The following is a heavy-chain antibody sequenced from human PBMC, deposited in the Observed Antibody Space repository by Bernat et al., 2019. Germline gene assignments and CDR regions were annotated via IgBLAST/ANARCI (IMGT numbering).Heavy chain of an antibody. J-gene: IGHJ4*02. CDR2: ISSSSSYI. CDR1: GFTFSSYS. CDR3: AGDSGGLDY. D-gene: IGHD2-15*01. V-gene: IGHV3-21*05. Sequence: EVQLVESGGGLVKPGGSLRLSCAASGFTFSSYSMNWVRQAPGKGLEWVSYISSSSSYIYYADSVKGRFTISGDNAKNSLYLQMNSLRAEDTAVYYCAGDSGGLDYWGQGTLVTVSS.